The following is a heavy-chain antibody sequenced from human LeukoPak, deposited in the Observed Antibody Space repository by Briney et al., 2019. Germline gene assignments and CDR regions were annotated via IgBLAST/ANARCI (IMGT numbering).Heavy chain of an antibody. D-gene: IGHD3-10*01. Sequence: PGGSLRLSCAASGFTVSSNYMSWVRQPPGKGLEWVSVIYSGGTTFYADSVRGRFTISRGNSKNTLYLQMNSLRADDTAVYYCAKLKGWYGEGYFDYWGQGTVVTVSS. CDR1: GFTVSSNY. CDR2: IYSGGTT. J-gene: IGHJ4*02. V-gene: IGHV3-53*01. CDR3: AKLKGWYGEGYFDY.